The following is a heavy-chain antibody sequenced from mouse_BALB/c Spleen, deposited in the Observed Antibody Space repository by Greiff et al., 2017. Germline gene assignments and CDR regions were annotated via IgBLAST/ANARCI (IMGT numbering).Heavy chain of an antibody. CDR3: ARGDYGRDY. CDR2: ISSGSSTI. Sequence: EVKVEESGGGLVQPGGSRKLSCAASGFTFSSFGMHWVRQAPEKGLEWVAYISSGSSTIYYADTVKGRFTISRDNPKNTLFLQMSSLRSEDTAMYYCARGDYGRDYWGQGTTLTVSS. J-gene: IGHJ2*01. CDR1: GFTFSSFG. D-gene: IGHD1-1*01. V-gene: IGHV5-17*02.